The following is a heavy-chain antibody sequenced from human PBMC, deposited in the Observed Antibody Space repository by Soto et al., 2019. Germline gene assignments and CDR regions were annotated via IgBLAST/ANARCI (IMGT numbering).Heavy chain of an antibody. D-gene: IGHD3-10*01. Sequence: GGSLRLSCAASGFTFSSYAMHWVRQAPGKGLEWVAVISYDGSNKYYADSVKGRFTISRDNSKNTLYLQMNSLRAEDTVVYYCARSITMVRGVIFGGQGTLVTVSS. CDR3: ARSITMVRGVIF. CDR1: GFTFSSYA. J-gene: IGHJ4*02. V-gene: IGHV3-30-3*01. CDR2: ISYDGSNK.